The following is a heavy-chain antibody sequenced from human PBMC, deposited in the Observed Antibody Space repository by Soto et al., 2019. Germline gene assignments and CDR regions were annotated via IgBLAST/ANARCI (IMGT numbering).Heavy chain of an antibody. J-gene: IGHJ6*02. CDR2: TYYRSKWYN. D-gene: IGHD6-13*01. Sequence: SQTLSLTCAISGDSVSSNSAAWNWIRQSPSGGLEWLGRTYYRSKWYNDYAVSVKSRITINPDTSKNQFSLQLNSVTPEDTAVYYCAMVAAAGRDYYYYGMDVWGQGTTVTVSS. V-gene: IGHV6-1*01. CDR3: AMVAAAGRDYYYYGMDV. CDR1: GDSVSSNSAA.